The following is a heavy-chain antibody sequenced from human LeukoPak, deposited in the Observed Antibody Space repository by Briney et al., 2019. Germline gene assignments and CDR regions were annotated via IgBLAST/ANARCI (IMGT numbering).Heavy chain of an antibody. D-gene: IGHD6-19*01. Sequence: PSETLSLTCTVSGGSISYYYWSWIRQSPGKGLEWIGYIYYSGNTNYNPSLKSRVTISVDTSKNQFSLKLSSVTAADTAVYYCARGGYSCGWNNNFDYWGQGTLVTVSS. CDR3: ARGGYSCGWNNNFDY. V-gene: IGHV4-59*01. J-gene: IGHJ4*02. CDR2: IYYSGNT. CDR1: GGSISYYY.